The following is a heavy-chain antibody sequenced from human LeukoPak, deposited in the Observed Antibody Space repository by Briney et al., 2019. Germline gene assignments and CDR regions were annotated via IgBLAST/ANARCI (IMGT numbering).Heavy chain of an antibody. CDR2: IYHSGST. J-gene: IGHJ4*02. CDR1: GGSISSGGYS. V-gene: IGHV4-30-2*01. CDR3: ARVVAAAGTVGLLDY. D-gene: IGHD6-13*01. Sequence: SETLSLTCAVSGGSISSGGYSWSWIRQPPGEGLEWIGYIYHSGSTYYNPSLKSRVTISVDRSKNQFSLKLSSVTAADTAVYYCARVVAAAGTVGLLDYWGQGTLVTVSS.